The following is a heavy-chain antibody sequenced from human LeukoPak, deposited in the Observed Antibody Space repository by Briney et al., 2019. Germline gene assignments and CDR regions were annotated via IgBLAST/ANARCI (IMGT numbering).Heavy chain of an antibody. V-gene: IGHV1-69*13. CDR1: GGTFSSYA. CDR3: ARTIFWSGYPYFDY. J-gene: IGHJ4*02. CDR2: IIPIFGTA. Sequence: ASVKVSCKASGGTFSSYAISWVLQAPGQGLEWMGGIIPIFGTANYAQKFQGRVTITADESTSTAYMELSRLRSDDTAVYYCARTIFWSGYPYFDYWGQGTLVTVSS. D-gene: IGHD3-3*01.